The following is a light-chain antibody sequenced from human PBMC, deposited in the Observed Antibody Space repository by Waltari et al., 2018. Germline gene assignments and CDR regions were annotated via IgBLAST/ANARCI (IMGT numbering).Light chain of an antibody. Sequence: DIQMTQSPSSLSASVGDRVTIPCRASQSISSYLNWYQQKPGTAPKLLIYAASSLQSGVPSRFSGSGSGTDFTLTISSLQPEDIATYYCQQSYSTPRGTFGQGTKLEIK. V-gene: IGKV1-39*01. J-gene: IGKJ2*01. CDR2: AAS. CDR3: QQSYSTPRGT. CDR1: QSISSY.